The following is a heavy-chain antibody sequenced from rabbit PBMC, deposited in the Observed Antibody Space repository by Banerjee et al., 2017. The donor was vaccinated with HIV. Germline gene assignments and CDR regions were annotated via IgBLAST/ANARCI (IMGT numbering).Heavy chain of an antibody. CDR2: INTSSGNT. J-gene: IGHJ4*01. V-gene: IGHV1S40*01. CDR1: GFSFSDKYV. Sequence: QSLQESGGGLFQPGGSLALTCKASGFSFSDKYVMCWVRQAPGKGLEWIGCINTSSGNTVYASWAKGRFTISKTSSTTVTLQMTSLTAADTATYFCARDLAGAIGWNFGLWGPGTLVTVS. CDR3: ARDLAGAIGWNFGL. D-gene: IGHD4-1*01.